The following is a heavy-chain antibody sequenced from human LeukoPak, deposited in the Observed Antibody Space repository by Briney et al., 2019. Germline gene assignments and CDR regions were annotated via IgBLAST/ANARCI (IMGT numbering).Heavy chain of an antibody. CDR2: IYPGDSDT. V-gene: IGHV5-51*01. CDR1: GYSFTSYW. Sequence: GESLKISCKGSGYSFTSYWIGWVRQMPGKGLEWMGIIYPGDSDTRYSPSFQGQVTISADKSISTAYLQWSSLKASDTAMYYCARLHHYYYDSRSQAFDIWGQGTMVTVSS. J-gene: IGHJ3*02. CDR3: ARLHHYYYDSRSQAFDI. D-gene: IGHD3-22*01.